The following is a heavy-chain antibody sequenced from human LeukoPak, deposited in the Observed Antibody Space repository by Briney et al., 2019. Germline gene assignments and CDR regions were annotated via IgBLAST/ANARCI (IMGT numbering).Heavy chain of an antibody. J-gene: IGHJ4*02. Sequence: SVKVSCKASGYTFTSYYMHWVRQAPGQGLEWMGGIIPIFGTANYAQKFQGRVTITADESTSTAYMELSSLRSEDTAVYYCARDFRELGLDYWGQGTLVTVSS. CDR1: GYTFTSYY. CDR3: ARDFRELGLDY. D-gene: IGHD7-27*01. CDR2: IIPIFGTA. V-gene: IGHV1-69*13.